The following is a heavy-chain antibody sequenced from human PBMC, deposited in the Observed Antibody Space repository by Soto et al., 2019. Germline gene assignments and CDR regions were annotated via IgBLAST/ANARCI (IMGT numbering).Heavy chain of an antibody. Sequence: QVQLVESGGGVVQPGRSLRLSCAASGFTFSSYGMHWVRQAPGKGLEWVAVIWYDGSNKYYADSVKGRFTISRDNSKNTLYLQMNSLRAEDTAVYYCARGFGSLPPSVNYWGQGTLVTVSS. CDR1: GFTFSSYG. CDR3: ARGFGSLPPSVNY. D-gene: IGHD2-2*01. CDR2: IWYDGSNK. V-gene: IGHV3-33*01. J-gene: IGHJ4*02.